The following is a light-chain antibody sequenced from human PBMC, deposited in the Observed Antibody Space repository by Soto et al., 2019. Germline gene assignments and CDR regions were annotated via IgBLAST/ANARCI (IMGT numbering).Light chain of an antibody. CDR3: QHRSNWPLT. CDR1: QSVSSY. Sequence: EIGFTQSPATLSLSPGERATLSCRASQSVSSYLAWYQQKPGQAPRLLIYDASNRATGIPARFSGSGSGTDFTLTISSLEPEDFAVYYCQHRSNWPLTFGGGTKVDIK. CDR2: DAS. V-gene: IGKV3-11*01. J-gene: IGKJ4*01.